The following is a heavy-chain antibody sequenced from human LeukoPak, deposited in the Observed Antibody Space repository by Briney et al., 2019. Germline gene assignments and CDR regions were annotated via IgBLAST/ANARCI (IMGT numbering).Heavy chain of an antibody. CDR2: INSDGTST. J-gene: IGHJ4*02. V-gene: IGHV3-74*01. CDR3: ARDSPIYSGSYFFDY. Sequence: GGSLRLSCAASGFTFSSYWMHWVRQAPGKGLVWVSRINSDGTSTNYADSGKGRFTISRDNAKNTLYLQMNSLRAEDTAVYYCARDSPIYSGSYFFDYCGQGTLVTVSS. D-gene: IGHD1-26*01. CDR1: GFTFSSYW.